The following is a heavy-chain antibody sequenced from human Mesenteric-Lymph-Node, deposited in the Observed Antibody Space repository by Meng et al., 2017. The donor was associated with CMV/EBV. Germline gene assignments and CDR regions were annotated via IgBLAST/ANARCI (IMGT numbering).Heavy chain of an antibody. D-gene: IGHD2-2*01. CDR2: IYYNGRT. J-gene: IGHJ4*02. Sequence: SETLSLTCSVSGGSINSAYYYWTWIRQPPGKGLEWIGNIYYNGRTYYNPSLKSRVTISVDTSKNQFSLNLWSLTAADTAVYYCARVRCSSTSCRGLGYFDYWGQGTLVTVSS. V-gene: IGHV4-39*07. CDR3: ARVRCSSTSCRGLGYFDY. CDR1: GGSINSAYYY.